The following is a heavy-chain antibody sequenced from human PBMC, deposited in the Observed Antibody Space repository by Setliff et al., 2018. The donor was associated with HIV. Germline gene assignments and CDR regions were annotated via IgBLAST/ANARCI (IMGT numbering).Heavy chain of an antibody. V-gene: IGHV3-72*01. Sequence: PGGSLRLSCAASGFTFSDYYMSWIRQAPGKGLEWVGRTRNKANSYTTEHAASVKGRFTISRDDSKNTLYLQMDSRRPKDTAAYYCARAPSWQRQVDFWGQGTLVTVSS. J-gene: IGHJ4*02. D-gene: IGHD6-25*01. CDR3: ARAPSWQRQVDF. CDR2: TRNKANSYTT. CDR1: GFTFSDYY.